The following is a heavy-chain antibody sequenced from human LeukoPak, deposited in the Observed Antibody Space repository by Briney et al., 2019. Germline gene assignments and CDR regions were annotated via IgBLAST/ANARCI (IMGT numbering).Heavy chain of an antibody. CDR3: ARESNWAYYFDS. CDR1: GYTFASYG. V-gene: IGHV1-18*01. CDR2: ISAYNGDT. D-gene: IGHD1-1*01. Sequence: ASVKVSCKASGYTFASYGINWIRQAPGKGLEWMGWISAYNGDTNYAQNLQGRVTLTTDTSTSTAYMDLRSLRSDDTAVYYCARESNWAYYFDSWGQGTLVTVTS. J-gene: IGHJ4*02.